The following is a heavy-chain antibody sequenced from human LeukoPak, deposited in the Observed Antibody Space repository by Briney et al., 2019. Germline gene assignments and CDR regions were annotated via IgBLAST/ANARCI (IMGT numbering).Heavy chain of an antibody. CDR2: IRRETEGGKT. V-gene: IGHV3-15*01. CDR1: GFSFSNAW. Sequence: GGSLRLSCVASGFSFSNAWISWVRQAPGKGLEWVGRIRRETEGGKTDYAAPVKGRFTISREDSKNTLHLQMNSLKIEDTAVYYCATDAAVAPYYFNCWGQGTLVTVSS. CDR3: ATDAAVAPYYFNC. J-gene: IGHJ4*02. D-gene: IGHD6-19*01.